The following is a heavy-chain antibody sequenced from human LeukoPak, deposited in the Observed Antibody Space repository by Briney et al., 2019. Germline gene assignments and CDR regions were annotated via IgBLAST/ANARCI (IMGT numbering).Heavy chain of an antibody. Sequence: SETLSLTCTVSGGSVSSYYWSRIRQPPGKGLEWIGYIYTSGSTNYNPSLKSRVTISVDTSKNQFSLKLSSVTAVDTAVYYCARHGPGNYESFDYWGQGTLVTVSS. CDR1: GGSVSSYY. J-gene: IGHJ4*02. D-gene: IGHD1-7*01. CDR2: IYTSGST. CDR3: ARHGPGNYESFDY. V-gene: IGHV4-4*09.